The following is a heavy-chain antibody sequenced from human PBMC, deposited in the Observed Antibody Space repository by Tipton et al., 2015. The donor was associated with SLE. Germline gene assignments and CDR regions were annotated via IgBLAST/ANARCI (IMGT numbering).Heavy chain of an antibody. CDR3: ARAPEWLRSGFDP. CDR1: GGSISSHY. D-gene: IGHD3-3*01. Sequence: TLSLTCTVSGGSISSHYWSWIRQPPGKGLEWIGYIYYSGSTNYNPSLKSRVTISVDTSKNQFSLKLSSVTAADTAVYYCARAPEWLRSGFDPWGQGTLVTVSS. V-gene: IGHV4-59*11. J-gene: IGHJ5*02. CDR2: IYYSGST.